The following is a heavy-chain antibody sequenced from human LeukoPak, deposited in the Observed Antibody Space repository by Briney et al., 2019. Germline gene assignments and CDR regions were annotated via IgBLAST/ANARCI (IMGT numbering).Heavy chain of an antibody. V-gene: IGHV1-8*01. Sequence: ASVKVSCKASRYTFTSCDINWVRQATGQGLEWMGWMNPNSGNTGYGQSFQGRITMNRDISIGTAYMELRNVKSEDTAIYYCTRGSSGRRDNWGQGPLVTVSA. CDR3: TRGSSGRRDN. D-gene: IGHD6-19*01. CDR1: RYTFTSCD. CDR2: MNPNSGNT. J-gene: IGHJ4*02.